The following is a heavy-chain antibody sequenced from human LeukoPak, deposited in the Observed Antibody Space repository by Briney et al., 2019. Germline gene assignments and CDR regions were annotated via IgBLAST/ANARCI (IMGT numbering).Heavy chain of an antibody. V-gene: IGHV3-7*01. Sequence: GGSLRLSCVASGFTFSSYWMSWVRQAPGKGLEWVANIKQDGSEKYYVDSVKGRFTISRDNAKNSLYLQMNSLRAEDTAVYYCARDRTIFGVVTEAFDIWGQGTMVTVSS. D-gene: IGHD3-3*01. CDR1: GFTFSSYW. J-gene: IGHJ3*02. CDR3: ARDRTIFGVVTEAFDI. CDR2: IKQDGSEK.